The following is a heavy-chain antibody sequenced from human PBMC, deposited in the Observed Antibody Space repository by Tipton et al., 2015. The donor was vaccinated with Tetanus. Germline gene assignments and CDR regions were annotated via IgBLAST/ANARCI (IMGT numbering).Heavy chain of an antibody. D-gene: IGHD2-8*01. CDR2: ISHTGRP. Sequence: TLSLTCTVSGASVNSGGYSWAWIRQPPGKGLAWMGDISHTGRPKYNPSLKSRLTMSVDTSRTKFSLKMESVTAADTAVYYCARLAWRPDRSMLTVPRYFDKWGQGTLVAVSS. J-gene: IGHJ4*02. CDR3: ARLAWRPDRSMLTVPRYFDK. CDR1: GASVNSGGYS. V-gene: IGHV4-61*08.